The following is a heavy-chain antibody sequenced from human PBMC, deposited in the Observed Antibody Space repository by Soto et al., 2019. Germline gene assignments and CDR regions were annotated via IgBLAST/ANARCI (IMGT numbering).Heavy chain of an antibody. D-gene: IGHD6-19*01. CDR3: ARQSGIAVACTGY. V-gene: IGHV4-39*01. CDR1: GGSISSSSYY. Sequence: HLQLQESGPGLVKPSETLSLTCTGSGGSISSSSYYWGWIRQPRGKGLEWIGSIYYSGITYYHPSMKSRVTSSVDTSKNQFSLKLSSVPAADTAVYYCARQSGIAVACTGYWGQGSLVTVSA. J-gene: IGHJ4*02. CDR2: IYYSGIT.